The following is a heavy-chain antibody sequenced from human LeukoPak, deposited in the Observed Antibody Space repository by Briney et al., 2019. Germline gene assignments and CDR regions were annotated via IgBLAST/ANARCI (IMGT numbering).Heavy chain of an antibody. CDR1: GFTFGDYA. J-gene: IGHJ4*02. Sequence: PGGSLRLSCTASGFTFGDYAMSWVRQAPGKGLEWVSAISGSGGSTYYADSVKGRFTISRDNSKNTLYLQMNSLRAEDTAVYYCAKGFHDSSGYYWPRRSLTPLLFDYWGQGTLVTVSS. CDR2: ISGSGGST. D-gene: IGHD3-22*01. V-gene: IGHV3-23*01. CDR3: AKGFHDSSGYYWPRRSLTPLLFDY.